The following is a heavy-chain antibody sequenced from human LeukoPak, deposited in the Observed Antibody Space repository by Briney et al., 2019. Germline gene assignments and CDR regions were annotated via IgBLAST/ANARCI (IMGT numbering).Heavy chain of an antibody. Sequence: SETLSLTCTVSGGSISSYYWSWIRQPPGKGLEWIGHIYGSGSTNYNPSLKSRVTLSVDTSKNQFSLKLSSVTAADTAVYYCAREGTSGTHLNWFDPWGRGTLVTVSS. CDR1: GGSISSYY. V-gene: IGHV4-59*01. CDR2: IYGSGST. J-gene: IGHJ5*02. CDR3: AREGTSGTHLNWFDP. D-gene: IGHD1-1*01.